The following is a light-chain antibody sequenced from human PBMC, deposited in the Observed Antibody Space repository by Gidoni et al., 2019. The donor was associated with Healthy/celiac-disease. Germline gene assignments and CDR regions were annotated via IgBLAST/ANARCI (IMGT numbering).Light chain of an antibody. CDR3: QQYDNLPIT. J-gene: IGKJ4*01. V-gene: IGKV1-33*01. CDR1: QDISNY. CDR2: DAS. Sequence: DIQMTQSPSSLSASVGDRVIITCQASQDISNYLNWYQQKPGKAPKLLIYDASNLETGVPSRFSGSGSGTDFTFTISSLQAEDIATYYCQQYDNLPITFGGGTKVEIK.